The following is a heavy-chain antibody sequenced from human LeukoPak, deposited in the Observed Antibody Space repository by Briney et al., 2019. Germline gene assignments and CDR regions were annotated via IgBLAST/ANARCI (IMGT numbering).Heavy chain of an antibody. CDR3: ARGYCSGATCYSFEY. CDR2: MYYRGST. Sequence: SETLSLTCTVSGGSFSSYYWSWIRQPPGKGLEWIGYMYYRGSTDYNPSLKSRVTISVDTSKNQFSLKLSSVTAADTAVYYCARGYCSGATCYSFEYWGQGTLVTVSS. V-gene: IGHV4-59*01. CDR1: GGSFSSYY. J-gene: IGHJ4*02. D-gene: IGHD2-15*01.